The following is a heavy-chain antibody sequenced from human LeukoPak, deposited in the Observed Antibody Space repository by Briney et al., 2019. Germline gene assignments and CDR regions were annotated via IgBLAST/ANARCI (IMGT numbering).Heavy chain of an antibody. CDR3: AKDARRFGELLFSSWFDP. Sequence: GGSLRLSCAASGFTFSSYSMNWVRQAPGKGLEWVSSISSSSSYIYYADSVKGRFTVSRDNSKNTLYLQMNSLRAEDTAVYYCAKDARRFGELLFSSWFDPWGQGTLVTVSS. D-gene: IGHD3-10*01. CDR2: ISSSSSYI. V-gene: IGHV3-21*01. CDR1: GFTFSSYS. J-gene: IGHJ5*02.